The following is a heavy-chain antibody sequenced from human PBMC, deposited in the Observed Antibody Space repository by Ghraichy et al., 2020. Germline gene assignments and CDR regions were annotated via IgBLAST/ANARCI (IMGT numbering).Heavy chain of an antibody. CDR2: IYWDDDK. CDR3: AHALKLETAGLGYFDY. Sequence: SGPTLVKPTQTLTLTCTFSGFSLSTSEVGVGWIRQPPGKALEWLALIYWDDDKRYSPSLKSRLTITKDTSKNQVVLTMTNMDPVDTATYYCAHALKLETAGLGYFDYWGQGTLVTVCS. J-gene: IGHJ4*02. D-gene: IGHD1-1*01. CDR1: GFSLSTSEVG. V-gene: IGHV2-5*02.